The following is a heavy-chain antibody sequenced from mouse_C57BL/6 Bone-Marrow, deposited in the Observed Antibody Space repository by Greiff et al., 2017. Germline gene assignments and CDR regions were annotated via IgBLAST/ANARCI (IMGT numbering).Heavy chain of an antibody. J-gene: IGHJ2*01. CDR1: GYTFTSYW. CDR3: ASPSLTPFDY. D-gene: IGHD4-1*01. CDR2: IHPNSGST. V-gene: IGHV1-64*01. Sequence: VQLQQSGAELVKPGASVKLSCKASGYTFTSYWMHWVKQRPGQGLEWIGMIHPNSGSTNYNEKFKSKATLTVDKSSSTAYMQLSSLTSEDSAVYYCASPSLTPFDYWGQGTTLTVSS.